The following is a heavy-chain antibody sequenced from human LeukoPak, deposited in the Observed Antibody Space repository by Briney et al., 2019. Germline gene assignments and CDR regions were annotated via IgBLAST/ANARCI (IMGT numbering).Heavy chain of an antibody. Sequence: ASVKVSCKASGYTFTGYYMHWVRQAPGQGLEWMGWINPNSGGTNYAQKFQGRVTMTRDTSISTAYMELSRLRSDDTAVYCCARTGCSGGSCYPTTRFDYWGQGTLVTVSS. CDR2: INPNSGGT. V-gene: IGHV1-2*02. D-gene: IGHD2-15*01. CDR3: ARTGCSGGSCYPTTRFDY. CDR1: GYTFTGYY. J-gene: IGHJ4*02.